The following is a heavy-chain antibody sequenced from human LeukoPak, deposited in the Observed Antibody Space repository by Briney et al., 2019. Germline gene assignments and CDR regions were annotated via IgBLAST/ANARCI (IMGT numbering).Heavy chain of an antibody. D-gene: IGHD6-13*01. CDR3: AKSLPASGADY. J-gene: IGHJ4*02. Sequence: GGSLRLSCAASGFTFSSHVMNWVRQAPGKGLEWVSTISPGGSSTYYADSVKGRFTISRGNSKNTLYLQMYSLRAEDTGLYYCAKSLPASGADYWGQGTLVTVSS. V-gene: IGHV3-23*01. CDR1: GFTFSSHV. CDR2: ISPGGSST.